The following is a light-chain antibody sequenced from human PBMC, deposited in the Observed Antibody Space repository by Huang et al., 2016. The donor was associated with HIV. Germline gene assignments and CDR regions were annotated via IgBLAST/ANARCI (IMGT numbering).Light chain of an antibody. V-gene: IGKV1-39*01. CDR3: QQSYSTPQT. CDR2: GAS. Sequence: DIQMTQSPSSLSASVGDRVTITCRASQSISSYLNWYQQKPGKAPKTLIYGASSLKSGVPSRFSGSGSGTDFTLTISSLQPEDFATYYCQQSYSTPQTFGQGTKLEIK. J-gene: IGKJ2*01. CDR1: QSISSY.